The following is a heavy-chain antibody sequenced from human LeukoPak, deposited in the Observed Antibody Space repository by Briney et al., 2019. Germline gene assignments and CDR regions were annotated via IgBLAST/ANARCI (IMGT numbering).Heavy chain of an antibody. CDR2: IKHDGSGK. V-gene: IGHV3-7*01. CDR3: AREGDISVITYAY. Sequence: PGGSLRLSCAASGFTFSSFWMNWLRQAPGKGLEWVANIKHDGSGKYYADSVTGRFTIARDNAKNSLFLQMNSLRAEDTAVYYYAREGDISVITYAYWGQGTLVTVSS. CDR1: GFTFSSFW. D-gene: IGHD5-12*01. J-gene: IGHJ4*02.